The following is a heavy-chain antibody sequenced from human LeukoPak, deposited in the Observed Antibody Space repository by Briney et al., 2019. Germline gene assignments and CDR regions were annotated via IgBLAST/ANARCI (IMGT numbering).Heavy chain of an antibody. D-gene: IGHD4-17*01. J-gene: IGHJ4*02. Sequence: GGSLRLSCAASGFTVSNNLMTWVRQAPGKGLEWVSIIYSGGSTYYADSVKGRFTISRDNFKNTLYLQMNSLRAEDTAVYYCARDRISTVSHSDYWGQGTLVTVSS. CDR1: GFTVSNNL. V-gene: IGHV3-66*01. CDR3: ARDRISTVSHSDY. CDR2: IYSGGST.